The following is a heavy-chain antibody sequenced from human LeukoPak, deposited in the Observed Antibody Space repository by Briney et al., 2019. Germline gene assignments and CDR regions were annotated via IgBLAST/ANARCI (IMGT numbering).Heavy chain of an antibody. CDR1: GVTFTSSP. J-gene: IGHJ5*02. CDR2: ISYDGGDK. Sequence: GSSLRLSCAASGVTFTSSPMHWVRQAPGKGLEWVAVISYDGGDKYSADSVKGRFTVSRDNSKNTLSLQMNSLRPEDTAVYYCASSNPRFLWYSHLESWGQGTLVTVSS. CDR3: ASSNPRFLWYSHLES. V-gene: IGHV3-30*04. D-gene: IGHD6-13*01.